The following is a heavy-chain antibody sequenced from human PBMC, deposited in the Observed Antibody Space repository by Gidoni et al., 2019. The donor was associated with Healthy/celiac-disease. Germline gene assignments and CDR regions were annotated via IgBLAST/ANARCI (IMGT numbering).Heavy chain of an antibody. CDR1: GGSFSGYY. CDR3: ASLIRAVAGTYYYYGMDV. J-gene: IGHJ6*02. CDR2: INHSGST. Sequence: QVQLQHWCSGLLNPSETLSLTCAVYGGSFSGYYWSWIRQPPGKGLEWIGEINHSGSTNYNPSLKSRVTISVETSKNQLSLKLSSVTAADTAVYYCASLIRAVAGTYYYYGMDVWGQGTTVTVSS. D-gene: IGHD6-19*01. V-gene: IGHV4-34*01.